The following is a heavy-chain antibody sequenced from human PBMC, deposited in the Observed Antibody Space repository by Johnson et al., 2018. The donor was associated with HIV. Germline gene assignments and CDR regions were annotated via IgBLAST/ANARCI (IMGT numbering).Heavy chain of an antibody. CDR3: ARAPEVRGIDAFDI. Sequence: QVQLVESGGGVVQPGRSLRLSCAASGFTFSDYYMSWIRQAPGKGLEWVSYITSSGNTVYYADSVKGRFTISRDNAKNSLSLQMNILTAEDTAVYYCARAPEVRGIDAFDIWGQGTMVTVS. CDR1: GFTFSDYY. CDR2: ITSSGNTV. J-gene: IGHJ3*02. D-gene: IGHD3-10*01. V-gene: IGHV3-11*04.